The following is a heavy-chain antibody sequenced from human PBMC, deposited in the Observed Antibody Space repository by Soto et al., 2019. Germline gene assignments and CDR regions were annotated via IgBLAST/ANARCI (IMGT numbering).Heavy chain of an antibody. CDR2: ISGSGGST. CDR1: GFTFSSYA. V-gene: IGHV3-23*01. D-gene: IGHD6-19*01. J-gene: IGHJ4*02. Sequence: GGSLRLSCAASGFTFSSYAMSWVRQAPGKGLEWVSAISGSGGSTYYADSVKGRFTISRDNSKSTLYLQMNSLRAEDTAVYYCAKDRVKIGSGWYYWGQGTLVTVSS. CDR3: AKDRVKIGSGWYY.